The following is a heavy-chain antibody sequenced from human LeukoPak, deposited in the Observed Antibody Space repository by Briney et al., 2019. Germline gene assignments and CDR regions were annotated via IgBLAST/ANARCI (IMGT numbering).Heavy chain of an antibody. D-gene: IGHD6-13*01. CDR2: ISSSSSCI. CDR1: GFTFSSYA. J-gene: IGHJ4*02. Sequence: AGGSLRLSCSASGFTFSSYAMHWVRQAPGKGMEWVSSISSSSSCIYYADSGKGRFTISRDNAKNSLYLQMNSLRAEDTAVYYCARSWPFDYWGQGTLVTVSS. CDR3: ARSWPFDY. V-gene: IGHV3-21*01.